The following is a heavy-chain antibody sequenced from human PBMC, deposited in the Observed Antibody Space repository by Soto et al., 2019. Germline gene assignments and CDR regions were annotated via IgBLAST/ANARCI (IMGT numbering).Heavy chain of an antibody. Sequence: QVQLVESGGGVVQPGRSLRLSCAASGFTFRTFAMHWVRQAPGKGLGWVAVISYDGSKKYYADSVKGRFTISRDNSKNTVYLQLHSLRADDTAVYYCARDSTVVTDNYFDYWGQGTLVTVSS. CDR3: ARDSTVVTDNYFDY. CDR1: GFTFRTFA. J-gene: IGHJ4*02. D-gene: IGHD4-17*01. CDR2: ISYDGSKK. V-gene: IGHV3-30-3*01.